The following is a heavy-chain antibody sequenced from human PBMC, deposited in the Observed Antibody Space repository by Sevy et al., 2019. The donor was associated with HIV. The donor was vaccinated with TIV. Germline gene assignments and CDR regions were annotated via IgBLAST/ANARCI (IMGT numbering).Heavy chain of an antibody. Sequence: GGSLRLSCAVSGVTFSDYAMDWVRQAPGKGLGWVSFISGFGDKTYYADSVRGRFTISRDNSKNTLHLQMNSLRAEDTAVYYCAKAGGINWFYYYYGMDVWGQGTTVTVSS. J-gene: IGHJ6*02. D-gene: IGHD1-1*01. CDR3: AKAGGINWFYYYYGMDV. V-gene: IGHV3-23*01. CDR2: ISGFGDKT. CDR1: GVTFSDYA.